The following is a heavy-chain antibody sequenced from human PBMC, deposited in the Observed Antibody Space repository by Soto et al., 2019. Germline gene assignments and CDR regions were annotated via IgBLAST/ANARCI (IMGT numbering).Heavy chain of an antibody. CDR1: GGTLSNNA. CDR3: ARAFDDRGIVVVPAANPCYYGMDV. V-gene: IGHV1-69*06. Sequence: QVQLVQSGTEVKKPGSSVKVSCKASGGTLSNNAISWVRQAPGQGLEWMGGIIPLSATTTYAQKFQGRVTITADRSTSTSYMELTSLTSEDTAVYYSARAFDDRGIVVVPAANPCYYGMDVWGQGNTVTVPS. CDR2: IIPLSATT. J-gene: IGHJ6*02. D-gene: IGHD2-2*01.